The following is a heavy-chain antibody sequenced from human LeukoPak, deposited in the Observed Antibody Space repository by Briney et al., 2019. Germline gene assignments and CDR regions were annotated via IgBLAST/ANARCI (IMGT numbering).Heavy chain of an antibody. J-gene: IGHJ4*02. CDR2: ISPSGDIT. V-gene: IGHV3-23*01. CDR3: ARKSSGHYPFDC. Sequence: GGSLRLSCAASGFTFSTYTMSWVRKRPGKGVEWVSTISPSGDITQYADSVKGHFTISRDNSETTLFLQMTSLRVEDAAVYYCARKSSGHYPFDCWGQGTLVTVSS. D-gene: IGHD3-22*01. CDR1: GFTFSTYT.